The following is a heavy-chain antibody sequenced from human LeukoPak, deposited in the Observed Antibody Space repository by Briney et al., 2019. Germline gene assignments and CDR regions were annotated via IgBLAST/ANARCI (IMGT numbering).Heavy chain of an antibody. CDR3: ARGSITIFGVVARPHAFDI. Sequence: PGGSLRLSCAASGFTFSSYAMHWVRQAPGKGLEWVAVISYDGSNKYYADSVKGRFTISRDNSKNTLYLQMNSLRAEDTAVYYCARGSITIFGVVARPHAFDIWGQGTMVTVSS. V-gene: IGHV3-30-3*01. CDR2: ISYDGSNK. J-gene: IGHJ3*02. CDR1: GFTFSSYA. D-gene: IGHD3-3*01.